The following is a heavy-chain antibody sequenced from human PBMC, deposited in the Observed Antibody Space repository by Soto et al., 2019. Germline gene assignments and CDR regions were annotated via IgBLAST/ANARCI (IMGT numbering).Heavy chain of an antibody. CDR2: IYPSGST. J-gene: IGHJ4*01. Sequence: PSETLSLTCSVSGGSIGSYYWTWIRLPAGKGLEYIGRIYPSGSTDYNPSLKSRVSMSVDTSKKQASLKMTSLTAADTAIYYCARVRFWIKVYYFDYWGHGTLVTVSS. CDR3: ARVRFWIKVYYFDY. V-gene: IGHV4-4*07. D-gene: IGHD3-3*01. CDR1: GGSIGSYY.